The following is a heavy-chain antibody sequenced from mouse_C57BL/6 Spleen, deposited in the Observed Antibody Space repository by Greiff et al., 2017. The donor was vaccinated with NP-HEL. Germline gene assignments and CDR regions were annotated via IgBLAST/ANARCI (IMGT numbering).Heavy chain of an antibody. Sequence: QVQLQQPGAELVMPGASVKLSCKASGYTFTSYWMHWVKQRPGQGLEWIGEIGPSDSYTNYNQKFKGKSTLTVDKSSSTAYMQLSSLTSEDSAVYYCARRGPPGYFDVWGTGTTVTVSS. J-gene: IGHJ1*03. D-gene: IGHD3-3*01. CDR3: ARRGPPGYFDV. CDR2: IGPSDSYT. CDR1: GYTFTSYW. V-gene: IGHV1-69*01.